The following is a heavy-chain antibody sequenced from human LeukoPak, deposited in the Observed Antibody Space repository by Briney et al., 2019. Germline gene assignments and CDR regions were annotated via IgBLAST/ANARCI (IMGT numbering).Heavy chain of an antibody. CDR2: IYSGGST. Sequence: GGSLRLSFAASGFPVISNYRSWVGQAPGKGLDWVSVIYSGGSTYYADSVKGRFTISRDNSKNTLYLQMNCLRAEDTAVCYCASNYYDSSGYYNWGQGTLVTVSS. J-gene: IGHJ4*02. CDR1: GFPVISNY. V-gene: IGHV3-66*01. D-gene: IGHD3-22*01. CDR3: ASNYYDSSGYYN.